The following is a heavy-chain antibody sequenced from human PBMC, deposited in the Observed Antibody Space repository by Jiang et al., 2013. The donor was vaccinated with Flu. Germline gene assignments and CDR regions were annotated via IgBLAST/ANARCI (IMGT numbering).Heavy chain of an antibody. D-gene: IGHD6-13*01. V-gene: IGHV1-69*01. CDR2: IMPIFGTT. J-gene: IGHJ5*01. CDR1: GDSFSSYA. Sequence: GAEVKKPGSSVKVSCKASGDSFSSYAINWVRQAPGQGLEWMGRIMPIFGTTNYAQKFQGRVTITADESTSTAYMELSSLRSEDTAVYYCAREGTGYSASWFDSWGQGTLVTVSS. CDR3: AREGTGYSASWFDS.